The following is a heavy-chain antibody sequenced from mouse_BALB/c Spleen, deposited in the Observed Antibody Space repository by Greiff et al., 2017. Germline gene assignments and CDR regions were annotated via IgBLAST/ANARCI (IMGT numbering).Heavy chain of an antibody. CDR3: TRYYGNRGAMDY. Sequence: QVQLQQSGPELVKPGASVKISCKASGYAFSSSWMNWVKQRPGQGLEWIGRIYPGDGDTNYNGKFKGKATLTADKSSSTAYMQLSSLTSVDSAVYYCTRYYGNRGAMDYWGQGTSVTVSS. J-gene: IGHJ4*01. V-gene: IGHV1-82*01. D-gene: IGHD2-1*01. CDR2: IYPGDGDT. CDR1: GYAFSSSW.